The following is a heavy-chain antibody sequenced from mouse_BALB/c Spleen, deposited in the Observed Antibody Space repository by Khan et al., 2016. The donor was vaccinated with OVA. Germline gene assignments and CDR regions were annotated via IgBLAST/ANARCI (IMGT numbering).Heavy chain of an antibody. D-gene: IGHD1-1*01. CDR2: TNPTNGRT. CDR3: ARINKIVATYFDY. CDR1: GYTFTSYW. V-gene: IGHV1S81*02. J-gene: IGHJ2*01. Sequence: QVQLQQSGAELVKAGASVKMSCKASGYTFTSYWMHWVKQRLGQGLEWFAETNPTNGRTYYNEKFKSKATLTVDKSSSTAYMLLSGQTLEDSAVYVCARINKIVATYFDYWGQGTTLTVSS.